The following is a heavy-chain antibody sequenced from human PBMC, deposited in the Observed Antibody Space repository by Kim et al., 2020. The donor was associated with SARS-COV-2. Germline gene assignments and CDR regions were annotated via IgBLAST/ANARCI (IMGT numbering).Heavy chain of an antibody. J-gene: IGHJ3*02. Sequence: SETLSLTCTVSGGSISSYYWSWIRQPPGKGLEWIGYIYYSGSTNYNPSLKSRVTISVDTSKNQFSLKLSSVTAADTAVYYCARDLSYSSSASRGHAFDIWGQGTMVTVSS. V-gene: IGHV4-59*01. D-gene: IGHD6-13*01. CDR2: IYYSGST. CDR1: GGSISSYY. CDR3: ARDLSYSSSASRGHAFDI.